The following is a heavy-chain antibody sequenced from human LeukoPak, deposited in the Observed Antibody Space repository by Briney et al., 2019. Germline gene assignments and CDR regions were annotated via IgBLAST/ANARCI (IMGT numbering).Heavy chain of an antibody. D-gene: IGHD6-6*01. Sequence: GGSLRLSCAASGFTFSSYGMHWVRQAPGKGLEWVAVIWYDGSNKYYADSVKGRFTISRDSFENMLYLQVNSLRPEDTAVYFCAGEYSSSSGVFDIWGQGTMVTVSS. CDR1: GFTFSSYG. CDR3: AGEYSSSSGVFDI. J-gene: IGHJ3*02. CDR2: IWYDGSNK. V-gene: IGHV3-33*01.